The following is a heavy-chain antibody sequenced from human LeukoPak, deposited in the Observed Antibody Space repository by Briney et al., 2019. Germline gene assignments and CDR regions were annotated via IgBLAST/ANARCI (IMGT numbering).Heavy chain of an antibody. J-gene: IGHJ4*02. D-gene: IGHD4-17*01. V-gene: IGHV4-59*08. CDR1: GGSIGSYY. Sequence: PSETLSLACTVSGGSIGSYYWSWIRQPPGKGLEWIGYIYYSGSTNYNPSLKSRVTISVDTSKNQFSLKLSSVTAADTAVYYCALSRGKYGDKTQFDYWGQGTLVTVSS. CDR3: ALSRGKYGDKTQFDY. CDR2: IYYSGST.